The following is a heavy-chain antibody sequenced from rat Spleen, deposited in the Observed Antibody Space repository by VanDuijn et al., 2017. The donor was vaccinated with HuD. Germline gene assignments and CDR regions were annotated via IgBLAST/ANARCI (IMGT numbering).Heavy chain of an antibody. Sequence: EVRLVESGGGLVQPGRSLKLSCAASGFTFSDYNMAWVRQAPKKGLEWVATISYDGSSTYYRDSVKGRFTIHRDNAKSTLYLQIDSLRSEDTATYYCARLYSDGYEYFDYWGQGVMVTVSS. CDR2: ISYDGSST. V-gene: IGHV5-7*01. J-gene: IGHJ2*01. D-gene: IGHD1-12*03. CDR1: GFTFSDYN. CDR3: ARLYSDGYEYFDY.